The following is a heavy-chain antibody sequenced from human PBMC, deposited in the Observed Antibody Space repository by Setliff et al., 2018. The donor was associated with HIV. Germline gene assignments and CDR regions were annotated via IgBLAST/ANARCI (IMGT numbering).Heavy chain of an antibody. CDR1: GYSISSGYY. V-gene: IGHV4-38-2*01. D-gene: IGHD5-12*01. CDR3: ARQGDGYNLYHVYYFDY. J-gene: IGHJ4*02. Sequence: PSETLSLTCAVSGYSISSGYYWGWSRQTPGRGLEWIGSIYHSGTTYYNPSLRSRVTISVDTSKNQFSLKLSSVTAADTAVYYCARQGDGYNLYHVYYFDYGGQGTLVTVSS. CDR2: IYHSGTT.